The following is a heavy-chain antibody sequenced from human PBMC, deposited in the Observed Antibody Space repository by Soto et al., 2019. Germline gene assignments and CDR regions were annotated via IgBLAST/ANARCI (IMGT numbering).Heavy chain of an antibody. V-gene: IGHV3-7*01. J-gene: IGHJ4*02. CDR1: GFTFSSYW. D-gene: IGHD1-26*01. Sequence: GGSLRLSCAASGFTFSSYWMSWVRQAPGKGLEWVANINQDGSEKYYVDSVKGRFTISRDNAKNSLYLQMNSLRAEDTAVYYCARESAVGAIDYWGQGTLVTDSS. CDR2: INQDGSEK. CDR3: ARESAVGAIDY.